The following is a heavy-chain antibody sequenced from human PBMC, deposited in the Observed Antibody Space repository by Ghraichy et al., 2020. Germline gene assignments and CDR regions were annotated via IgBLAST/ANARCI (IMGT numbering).Heavy chain of an antibody. CDR2: ISAYNGDT. Sequence: WMGWISAYNGDTNYAQKLQGRVTMTTDTSTSTAYMELRSLRSDDTAVYYCALTFWGLGGYFESWGQ. V-gene: IGHV1-18*01. D-gene: IGHD3/OR15-3a*01. CDR3: ALTFWGLGGYFES. J-gene: IGHJ4*02.